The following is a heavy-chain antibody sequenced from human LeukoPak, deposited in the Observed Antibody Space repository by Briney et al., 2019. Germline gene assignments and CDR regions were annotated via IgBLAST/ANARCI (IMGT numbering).Heavy chain of an antibody. Sequence: SGGSLRLSCAASGFTFSSYSMNWVRQAPGKGLEWVSYISSSSSTIYYADSVKGRFTISRDNAKNSLYLQMNSLRAEDTAVYYCAISVAGRTRGAFDIWGQGTMVTVSS. CDR3: AISVAGRTRGAFDI. CDR1: GFTFSSYS. CDR2: ISSSSSTI. D-gene: IGHD6-19*01. V-gene: IGHV3-48*01. J-gene: IGHJ3*02.